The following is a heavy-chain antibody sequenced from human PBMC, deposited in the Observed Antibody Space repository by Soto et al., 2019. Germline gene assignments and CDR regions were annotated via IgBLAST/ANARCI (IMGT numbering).Heavy chain of an antibody. Sequence: EVQLLESGGGLVQPGGSLRLSCAASGFTFSSYAMSWVRQAPGKGLEWVSAISGSGSSTYYADSVKGRFTISRDNSKNTLYLQMNSLRAEDTAVYYCAKEPRIKGGGTTHFDYWGQGTLVTVSS. V-gene: IGHV3-23*01. CDR3: AKEPRIKGGGTTHFDY. J-gene: IGHJ4*02. D-gene: IGHD1-1*01. CDR1: GFTFSSYA. CDR2: ISGSGSST.